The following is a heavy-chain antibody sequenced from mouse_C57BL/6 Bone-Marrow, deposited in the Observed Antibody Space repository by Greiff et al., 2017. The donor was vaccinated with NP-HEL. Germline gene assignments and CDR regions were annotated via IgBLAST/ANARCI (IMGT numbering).Heavy chain of an antibody. CDR1: GYAFSSSW. CDR3: AHGNYGFAY. Sequence: QVQLQQSGPELVKPGASVKISCKASGYAFSSSWMNWVKQRPGKGLEWIGRIYPGDGDTNYNGKFKGKATLTADKSSSTAYMQLSSLTSEDSAVYFCAHGNYGFAYWGQGTLVTVSA. V-gene: IGHV1-82*01. D-gene: IGHD2-1*01. CDR2: IYPGDGDT. J-gene: IGHJ3*01.